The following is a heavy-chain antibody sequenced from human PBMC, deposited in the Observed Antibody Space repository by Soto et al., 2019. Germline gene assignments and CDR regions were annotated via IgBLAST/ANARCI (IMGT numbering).Heavy chain of an antibody. Sequence: QVQLVQSGAEVKKPGASVKVSCKASGYTFTSYGISWVRQAPGQGLEWMGWISAYNGNTNYAQKLQGRVTMTTDTATSTAYMELRSLRSDDTAVYYCARRALGGAATDHNWFAPWGQGTLVTVSS. D-gene: IGHD4-17*01. CDR3: ARRALGGAATDHNWFAP. V-gene: IGHV1-18*01. CDR2: ISAYNGNT. J-gene: IGHJ5*02. CDR1: GYTFTSYG.